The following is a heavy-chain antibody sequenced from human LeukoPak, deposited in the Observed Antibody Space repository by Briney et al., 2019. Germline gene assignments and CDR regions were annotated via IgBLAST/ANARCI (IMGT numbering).Heavy chain of an antibody. V-gene: IGHV3-74*01. CDR1: GFTFSSYW. Sequence: PGGSLRLSCAASGFTFSSYWMHWVRQAPGKGLVWVSRINSDGSSTSYADSVKGRFTISRDNAKNTLYLQMNSLRAEDTAVYYCASPSLYGIFSFDYWGQGTLVTVSS. CDR3: ASPSLYGIFSFDY. J-gene: IGHJ4*02. D-gene: IGHD3-9*01. CDR2: INSDGSST.